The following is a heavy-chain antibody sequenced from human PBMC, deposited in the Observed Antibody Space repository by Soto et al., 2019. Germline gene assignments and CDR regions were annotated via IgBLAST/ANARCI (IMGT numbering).Heavy chain of an antibody. CDR1: GGSISSYY. Sequence: SETLSLTCTVSGGSISSYYWSWIRQPAGKGLGWIGRIYTSGSTNYNPSLKSRVTMPVDTSKNQFSLKLSSVTAADTAVYYCVRYGDYVYWGQGTLVTVSS. V-gene: IGHV4-4*07. J-gene: IGHJ4*02. CDR3: VRYGDYVY. D-gene: IGHD4-17*01. CDR2: IYTSGST.